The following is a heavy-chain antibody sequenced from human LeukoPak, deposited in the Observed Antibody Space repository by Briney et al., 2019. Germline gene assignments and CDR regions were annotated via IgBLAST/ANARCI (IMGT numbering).Heavy chain of an antibody. D-gene: IGHD3-22*01. Sequence: SETLSLTCTVSGGSISSSSYYWGWIRQPPGKGLEWIGRIYTSGSTNYNPSLKSRVTISVDTSKNQFSLKLSSVTAADTAVYYCARETKRGYYYDSSGYYSDYWGQGTLVTVSS. CDR1: GGSISSSSYY. CDR2: IYTSGST. V-gene: IGHV4-39*07. J-gene: IGHJ4*02. CDR3: ARETKRGYYYDSSGYYSDY.